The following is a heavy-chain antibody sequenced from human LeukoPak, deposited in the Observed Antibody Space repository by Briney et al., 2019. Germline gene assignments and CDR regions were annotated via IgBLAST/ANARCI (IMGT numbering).Heavy chain of an antibody. CDR1: GYTFTSYG. Sequence: GASVKVSCKASGYTFTSYGISWVRQAPGQGLEWMGWINPNSGGTNYAQKFQGRVTMTRDTSISTAYMELSRLRSDDTAVYYCARGTRLASFDYWGQGTLVTVSS. D-gene: IGHD6-19*01. CDR2: INPNSGGT. J-gene: IGHJ4*02. CDR3: ARGTRLASFDY. V-gene: IGHV1-2*02.